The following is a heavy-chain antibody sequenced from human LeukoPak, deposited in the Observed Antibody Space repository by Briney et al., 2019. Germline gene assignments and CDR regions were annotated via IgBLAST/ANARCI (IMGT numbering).Heavy chain of an antibody. J-gene: IGHJ5*02. CDR1: GFTFSSYA. CDR3: ARAGTAMVTRWFDP. V-gene: IGHV3-23*01. Sequence: GGSLRLSCAASGFTFSSYAMSWVRRAPGKGLEWVSAISGSGGSTYYADSVKGRFTISRDNSKNTLYLQMNSLRAEDTAVYYCARAGTAMVTRWFDPWGQGTLVTVSS. CDR2: ISGSGGST. D-gene: IGHD5-18*01.